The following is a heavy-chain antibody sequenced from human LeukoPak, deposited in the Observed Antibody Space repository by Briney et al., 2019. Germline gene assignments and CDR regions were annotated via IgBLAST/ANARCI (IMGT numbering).Heavy chain of an antibody. CDR2: ISSSSSYI. V-gene: IGHV3-21*01. CDR3: ARDKQWLENPAGTSDAFDI. D-gene: IGHD6-19*01. Sequence: GGSLRLSCAASGFTFSSYSMNWVRQAPGKGLEWVSSISSSSSYIYYADSVKGRFTISRDNAKNSLYLQMNSLRAEDTAVYYCARDKQWLENPAGTSDAFDIWGQGTMVTVSS. J-gene: IGHJ3*02. CDR1: GFTFSSYS.